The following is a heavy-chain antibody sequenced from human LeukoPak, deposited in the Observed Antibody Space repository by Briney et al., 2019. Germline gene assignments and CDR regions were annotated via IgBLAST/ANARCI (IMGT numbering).Heavy chain of an antibody. CDR1: GGSISSYY. V-gene: IGHV4-59*08. D-gene: IGHD2-21*02. CDR3: ARHDPAYCGGDCYSGAFDI. Sequence: SETLSLTCTVSGGSISSYYWSWIRQPPGKGLEWIGYIYYSGSTNYNPSLKSRVTISVDTSKNQFSLRLSSVTAADTAVYYCARHDPAYCGGDCYSGAFDIWGQGTMVTVSS. J-gene: IGHJ3*02. CDR2: IYYSGST.